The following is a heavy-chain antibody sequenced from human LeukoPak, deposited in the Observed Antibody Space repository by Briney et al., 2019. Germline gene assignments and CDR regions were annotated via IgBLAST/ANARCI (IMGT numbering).Heavy chain of an antibody. Sequence: GSLRLSCAASEFSVGSNYMTWVRQAPGKGLEWVSLIYSGGSTYYADSVKGRFTISRDNSKNTLYLQMNSLRAEDTAVYYCAKVPLRYFDWLLSVDAFDIWGQGTMVTVSS. CDR3: AKVPLRYFDWLLSVDAFDI. D-gene: IGHD3-9*01. V-gene: IGHV3-66*01. CDR2: IYSGGST. J-gene: IGHJ3*02. CDR1: EFSVGSNY.